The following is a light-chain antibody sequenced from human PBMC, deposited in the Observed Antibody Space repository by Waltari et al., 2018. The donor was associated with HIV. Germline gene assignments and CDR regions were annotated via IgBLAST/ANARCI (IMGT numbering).Light chain of an antibody. CDR2: INN. CDR3: AIWDDSLNGWV. Sequence: QSVLPPPPSASGAPGQRVTISCSGSRYFIGRYRLNRYQQLPGAAPKLLIYINNQRPSGVPDRFSGSKSGTSASLAISGLQSDDEADYYCAIWDDSLNGWVFGGGTKLTVL. V-gene: IGLV1-44*01. J-gene: IGLJ3*02. CDR1: RYFIGRYR.